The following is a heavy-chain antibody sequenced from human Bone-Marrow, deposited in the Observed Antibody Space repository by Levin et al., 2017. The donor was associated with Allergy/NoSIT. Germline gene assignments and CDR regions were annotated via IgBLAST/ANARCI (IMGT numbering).Heavy chain of an antibody. Sequence: PSETLSLTCAVSGYSISRGYYWVWVRQPPGRGLEWIGSIYHSGSTYYNPPLKSRVTMSLDTSNNQFSLKLSSVTAADTALYYCAKGNGDFDLWGRGTLVTVSS. J-gene: IGHJ2*01. D-gene: IGHD1-1*01. V-gene: IGHV4-38-2*01. CDR1: GYSISRGYY. CDR2: IYHSGST. CDR3: AKGNGDFDL.